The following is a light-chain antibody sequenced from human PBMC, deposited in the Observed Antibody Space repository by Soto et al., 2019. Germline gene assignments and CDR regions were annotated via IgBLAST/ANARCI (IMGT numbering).Light chain of an antibody. V-gene: IGKV1-33*01. CDR3: QQYDNLPYT. Sequence: DLQMTQSPSSLSAYVGDRVTITCQASQDISNYLNWYQQKPGKAPKLLIYDASTLETGVPSRFSGSRSGTDFTFTISSLQAEDIATYYCQQYDNLPYTFGQGTKLEIK. CDR2: DAS. J-gene: IGKJ2*01. CDR1: QDISNY.